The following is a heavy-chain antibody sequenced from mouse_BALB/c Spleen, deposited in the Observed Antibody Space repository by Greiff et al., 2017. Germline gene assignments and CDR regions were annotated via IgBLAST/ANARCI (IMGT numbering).Heavy chain of an antibody. V-gene: IGHV1-77*01. CDR2: IYPGSGST. D-gene: IGHD1-1*01. CDR3: ARAITTVVAPYAMDY. CDR1: GYTFTDYV. J-gene: IGHJ4*01. Sequence: QVQLQQSGPELVKPGASVKMSCKASGYTFTDYVISWVKQRTGQGLEWIGEIYPGSGSTYYNEKFKGKATLTTDKSSSTAYMQLSRLTSEDSAVYFCARAITTVVAPYAMDYWGQGTSVTVSS.